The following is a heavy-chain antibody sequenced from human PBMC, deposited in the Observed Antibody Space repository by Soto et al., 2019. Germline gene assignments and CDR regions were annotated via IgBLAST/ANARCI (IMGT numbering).Heavy chain of an antibody. CDR3: AREQDDFWSGYHY. D-gene: IGHD3-3*01. Sequence: QVQLVQSGAEVKKPGASVKVSCQASGYTFTSYGISWVRQAPGQGLEWMGWISAYHGNTNYAQKLQGRVTMTTDTSTITAYMELRILRSDDTAVYSCAREQDDFWSGYHYWGQGTLVTVSS. V-gene: IGHV1-18*01. CDR2: ISAYHGNT. CDR1: GYTFTSYG. J-gene: IGHJ4*02.